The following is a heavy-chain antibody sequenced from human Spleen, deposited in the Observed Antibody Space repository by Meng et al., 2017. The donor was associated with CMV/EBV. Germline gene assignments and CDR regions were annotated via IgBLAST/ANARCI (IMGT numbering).Heavy chain of an antibody. CDR1: GDSINSRTFH. Sequence: SETLSLTCIVSGDSINSRTFHWGWIRQSPGKGLEWIGNIYYSGSTYYIPSLKSRVTISVDSSKNHFSLKLRSATAADTAVYYCARGGAKGGDWFDPWGQGTLVTVSS. D-gene: IGHD1-26*01. CDR2: IYYSGST. CDR3: ARGGAKGGDWFDP. V-gene: IGHV4-39*07. J-gene: IGHJ5*02.